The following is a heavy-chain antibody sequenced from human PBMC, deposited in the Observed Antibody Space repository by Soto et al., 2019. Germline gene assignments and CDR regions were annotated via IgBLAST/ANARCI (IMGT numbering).Heavy chain of an antibody. J-gene: IGHJ6*02. D-gene: IGHD6-19*01. Sequence: EVQLLESGGGLVQPGGSLRLSCAASEFTFSSYAMSWVRQAPGKGLEWVSGISGSGGSTYYADSVKGRFTISRDNSKNTLYLQMNSLRAEDTAVYYCAKADLTGSGWYSKYYYDMDLWGQGTTVTVSS. CDR3: AKADLTGSGWYSKYYYDMDL. CDR1: EFTFSSYA. CDR2: ISGSGGST. V-gene: IGHV3-23*01.